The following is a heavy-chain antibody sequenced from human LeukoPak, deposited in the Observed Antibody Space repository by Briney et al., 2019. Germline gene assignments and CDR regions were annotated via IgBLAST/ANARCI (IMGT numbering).Heavy chain of an antibody. J-gene: IGHJ4*02. D-gene: IGHD3-22*01. V-gene: IGHV4-4*07. CDR1: GGSISSYY. CDR3: ARDRYFDSSGYYYSKYYFDY. Sequence: SETLSLTCTVSGGSISSYYWSWIRQPAGKGLEWIGRIYSSGSTNYNPSLKSRVTMSVDTSKNQFSLKLRSVTAADTAVYYCARDRYFDSSGYYYSKYYFDYWGQGTLVTVSS. CDR2: IYSSGST.